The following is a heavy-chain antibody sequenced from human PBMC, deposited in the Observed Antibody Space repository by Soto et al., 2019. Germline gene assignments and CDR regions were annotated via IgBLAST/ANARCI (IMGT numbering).Heavy chain of an antibody. D-gene: IGHD3-22*01. V-gene: IGHV1-46*01. J-gene: IGHJ4*02. CDR3: ARVCEFYYDSSGYYGYYFDY. Sequence: ASVKVSCKASGYTFTSYYMHWVRQAPGQGLEWMGIINPSGGSTSYAQKFQGRVTMTRDTSTSTVYMELSSLRSEDTAVYYCARVCEFYYDSSGYYGYYFDYWGRGTLVTVSS. CDR1: GYTFTSYY. CDR2: INPSGGST.